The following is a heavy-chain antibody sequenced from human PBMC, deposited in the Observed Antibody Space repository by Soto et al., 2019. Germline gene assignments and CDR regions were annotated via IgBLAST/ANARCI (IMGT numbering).Heavy chain of an antibody. CDR3: ARREIQGPIDY. D-gene: IGHD1-26*01. CDR1: GYSISSSNW. V-gene: IGHV4-28*01. CDR2: IYYSGTT. Sequence: QVQLQESGPGLVKPSDTLSLTCAVSGYSISSSNWWGWIRQPPGKGLEWIGYIYYSGTTYYNPSLKSRVTMSVDKAKNQFSLKLTCVTAVDTAVYYCARREIQGPIDYWGQGTLVTVSS. J-gene: IGHJ4*02.